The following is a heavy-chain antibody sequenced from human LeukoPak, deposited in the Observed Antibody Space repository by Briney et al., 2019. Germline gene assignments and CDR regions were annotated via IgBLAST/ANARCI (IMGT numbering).Heavy chain of an antibody. D-gene: IGHD3-10*01. CDR1: GGSFSGYY. Sequence: SETLSLTCAVYGGSFSGYYWSWIRQPPGKGLEWIGEINHSGSTNYNPSLKSRVTISVDTSKNQFSLRLSSVTAADTAVYYCARVVWFGSYYFDYWGPGTLVTVSS. J-gene: IGHJ4*02. CDR2: INHSGST. V-gene: IGHV4-34*01. CDR3: ARVVWFGSYYFDY.